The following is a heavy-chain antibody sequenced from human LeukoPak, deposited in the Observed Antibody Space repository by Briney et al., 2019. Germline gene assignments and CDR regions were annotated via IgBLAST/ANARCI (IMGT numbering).Heavy chain of an antibody. CDR1: GGSISSSSYY. CDR2: IYYSGST. CDR3: ARGGGNSQWLANLDY. V-gene: IGHV4-61*05. J-gene: IGHJ4*02. D-gene: IGHD6-19*01. Sequence: PSETLSLTCTVSGGSISSSSYYWSWIRQPPGKGLEWIGYIYYSGSTNYNPSLKSRVTISVDTSKNQFSLKLSSVTAADTAVYYCARGGGNSQWLANLDYWGQGTLVTVSS.